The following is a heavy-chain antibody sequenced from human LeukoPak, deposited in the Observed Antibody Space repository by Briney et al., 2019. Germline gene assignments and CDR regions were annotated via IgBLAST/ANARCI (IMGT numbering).Heavy chain of an antibody. J-gene: IGHJ4*02. CDR1: GFTFSSYA. CDR3: ARDRDGYNFGDY. CDR2: ISYDGSNK. D-gene: IGHD5-24*01. Sequence: GGSLRLSCAASGFTFSSYAMHWVRQAPGKGLEWVAVISYDGSNKYYADSVKGRFTISRDNSKNTLYLQMNSLRAEDTAVYYCARDRDGYNFGDYWGQGTLVTVSS. V-gene: IGHV3-30*04.